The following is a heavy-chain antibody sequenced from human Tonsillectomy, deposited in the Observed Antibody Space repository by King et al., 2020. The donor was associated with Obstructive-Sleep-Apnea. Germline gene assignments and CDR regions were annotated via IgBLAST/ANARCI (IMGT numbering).Heavy chain of an antibody. V-gene: IGHV4-39*07. CDR3: ARGGYSAYYFRY. D-gene: IGHD5-12*01. CDR2: IYYSGST. CDR1: GGSISSSTYY. Sequence: QLQESGPGLLKPSETLSLTCTVSGGSISSSTYYWGWIRQPPGKGLEGIGNIYYSGSTYYNPSLKSRVTISVDTSKNQFSLKLRSVTAADTAVYYCARGGYSAYYFRYWGQGTLVTVSS. J-gene: IGHJ4*02.